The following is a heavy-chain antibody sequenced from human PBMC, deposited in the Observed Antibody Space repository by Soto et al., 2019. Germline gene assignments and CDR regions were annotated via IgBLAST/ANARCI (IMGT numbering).Heavy chain of an antibody. CDR2: ISGSGGST. CDR3: AKIPPHQSTYYDYVWGSPLSSAFDI. CDR1: GFTFSSYA. V-gene: IGHV3-23*01. Sequence: GGSLRLSCAASGFTFSSYAMSWVRQAPGKGLEWVSAISGSGGSTYYADSVGGRFTISRDNSENTLYLQMNSRRAEDTAVYYCAKIPPHQSTYYDYVWGSPLSSAFDIWAQGTMVTVSS. J-gene: IGHJ3*02. D-gene: IGHD3-16*01.